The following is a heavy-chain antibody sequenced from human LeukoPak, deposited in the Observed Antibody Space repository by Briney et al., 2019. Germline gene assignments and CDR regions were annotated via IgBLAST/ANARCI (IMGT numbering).Heavy chain of an antibody. CDR2: INPSGGST. Sequence: GASVKVSCKASGYSFTSHYIHWVRQAPGQGLEWMGIINPSGGSTNYAQKFQGRVTMTRDTSIRTAYMELSRLRSDDTAVYYCASIAVATFDYWGQGTLVTVSS. V-gene: IGHV1-46*01. D-gene: IGHD6-19*01. CDR1: GYSFTSHY. J-gene: IGHJ4*02. CDR3: ASIAVATFDY.